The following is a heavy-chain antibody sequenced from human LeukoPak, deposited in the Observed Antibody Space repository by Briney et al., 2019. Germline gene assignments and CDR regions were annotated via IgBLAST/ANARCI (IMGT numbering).Heavy chain of an antibody. J-gene: IGHJ4*02. V-gene: IGHV3-7*03. CDR2: IKEDGSEK. CDR1: GFTFSNYW. CDR3: ARKTGTTGEAFDY. D-gene: IGHD1-1*01. Sequence: GGSLRLSCAASGFTFSNYWMSWVRQAPGGGLEWVANIKEDGSEKYYVDSVKGRFTISRDNARNSVYLQMNSLRAEDTAVYYCARKTGTTGEAFDYWGQGTLVTVSS.